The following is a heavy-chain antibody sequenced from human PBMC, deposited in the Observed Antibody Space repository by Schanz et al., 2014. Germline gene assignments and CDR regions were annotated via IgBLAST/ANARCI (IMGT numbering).Heavy chain of an antibody. CDR2: IYHSGST. Sequence: QLQLQESGSGLVKPSQTLSLTCGVSGGSISSGGSSWNWIRLPPGKGLEWIGYIYHSGSTKYNPSLKSRITVSVDKPKTQFSLKLSSVTAADTAVYYFARGEWSTSQFDYWGHGTLVTVSS. V-gene: IGHV4-30-2*01. D-gene: IGHD2-2*01. J-gene: IGHJ4*01. CDR1: GGSISSGGSS. CDR3: ARGEWSTSQFDY.